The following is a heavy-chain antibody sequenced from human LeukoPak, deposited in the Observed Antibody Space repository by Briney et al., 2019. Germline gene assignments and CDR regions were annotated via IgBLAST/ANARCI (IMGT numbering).Heavy chain of an antibody. CDR2: IYYSGST. Sequence: SETLSLTCTVSGGSISSGDYYWSWIRQPPGKGLEWIGYIYYSGSTYYNPSLKSRVTISVDTSKNQFSLKLSSVTAADTAVYYCARGPMSLWELAFDIWGQGTMVTVSS. J-gene: IGHJ3*02. CDR1: GGSISSGDYY. D-gene: IGHD1-7*01. CDR3: ARGPMSLWELAFDI. V-gene: IGHV4-30-4*08.